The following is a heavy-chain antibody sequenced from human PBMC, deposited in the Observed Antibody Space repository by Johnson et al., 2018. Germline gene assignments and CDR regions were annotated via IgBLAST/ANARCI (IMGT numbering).Heavy chain of an antibody. CDR2: ISSSGGST. CDR1: GFTFNDYA. CDR3: ATVSNHDYDIIGYYHA. D-gene: IGHD3-22*01. Sequence: VQLVQSGGGLAQPGGSLRLSCAASGFTFNDYAMSWVRQTPGKGLEWVSSISSSGGSTSYAHLVKGRVTISRDNSKNTLYLQMNSLRAEDTAGYYCATVSNHDYDIIGYYHAWGQGTLVTVSS. V-gene: IGHV3-23*04. J-gene: IGHJ5*02.